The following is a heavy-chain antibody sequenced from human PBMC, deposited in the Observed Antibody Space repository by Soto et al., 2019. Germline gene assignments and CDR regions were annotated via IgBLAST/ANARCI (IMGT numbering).Heavy chain of an antibody. CDR1: GYTFTSYA. V-gene: IGHV1-3*01. Sequence: GASVKVSCKASGYTFTSYAIHWGRQAPGQRLEWMGWINAGNGNTKYSQNFQGRVTITRDTSASTAYMELSSLRSEDTAVYYCARDRYYGSATYYILSNFDYWGQGALVTVSS. CDR2: INAGNGNT. J-gene: IGHJ4*02. D-gene: IGHD3-10*01. CDR3: ARDRYYGSATYYILSNFDY.